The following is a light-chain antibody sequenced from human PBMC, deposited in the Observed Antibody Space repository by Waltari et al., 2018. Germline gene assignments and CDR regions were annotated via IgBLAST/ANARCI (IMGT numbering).Light chain of an antibody. CDR3: AGWDDSLNGPV. CDR1: LSNIERNT. CDR2: GDN. J-gene: IGLJ3*02. V-gene: IGLV1-44*01. Sequence: QSVLTQPPSASGTPGQRVTISCSGSLSNIERNTVNWYRQLPGTAPKLLISGDNQRPSGFPHRFSCSKSGTSASLAISGLQSADDADYYCAGWDDSLNGPVFGGGTKLTVL.